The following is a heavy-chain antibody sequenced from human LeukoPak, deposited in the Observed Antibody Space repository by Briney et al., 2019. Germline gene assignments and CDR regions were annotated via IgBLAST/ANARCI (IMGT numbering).Heavy chain of an antibody. CDR1: GFTFSSYS. D-gene: IGHD6-13*01. CDR3: ARVYSSPLRSPFDY. V-gene: IGHV3-48*02. CDR2: ISSSSNTI. Sequence: PGGSLRLSCAASGFTFSSYSMNWVRQAPGKGLEWVSYISSSSNTIYYADSVKGRFTISRDNAKNPLYLQMNSLRDEDTAVYYCARVYSSPLRSPFDYWGQGTLVTVSS. J-gene: IGHJ4*02.